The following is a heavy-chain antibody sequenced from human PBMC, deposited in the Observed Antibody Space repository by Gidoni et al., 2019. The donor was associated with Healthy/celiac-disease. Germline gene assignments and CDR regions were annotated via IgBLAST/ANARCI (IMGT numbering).Heavy chain of an antibody. V-gene: IGHV4-61*02. CDR2: IYTSGST. CDR1: GGSLSSGSYY. Sequence: QVQLQESGPGLVKPSQTLSLTCTVSGGSLSSGSYYWSWIRQPAGKGLEWIGRIYTSGSTNYNPSLKSRVTISVDTSKNQFSLKLSSVTAADTAVYYCARDSTTIFGVVTYYGMDVWGQGTTVTVSS. CDR3: ARDSTTIFGVVTYYGMDV. D-gene: IGHD3-3*01. J-gene: IGHJ6*02.